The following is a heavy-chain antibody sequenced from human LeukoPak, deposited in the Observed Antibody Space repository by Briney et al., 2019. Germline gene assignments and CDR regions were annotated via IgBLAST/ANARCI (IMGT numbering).Heavy chain of an antibody. CDR1: GGTFSSYA. CDR2: IIPIFGTA. J-gene: IGHJ3*02. CDR3: ARGSGSYYLVAFDI. V-gene: IGHV1-69*13. D-gene: IGHD1-26*01. Sequence: SVKVSCKASGGTFSSYAISWVRQAPGQGLEWMGGIIPIFGTANYAQKFQGRVTITADESTSTAYMELSSLRSEDTAVYYCARGSGSYYLVAFDIWGQGTMVTVSS.